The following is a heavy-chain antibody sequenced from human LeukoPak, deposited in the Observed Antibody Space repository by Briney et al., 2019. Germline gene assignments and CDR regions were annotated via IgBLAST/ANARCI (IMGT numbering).Heavy chain of an antibody. CDR1: GFTFSSYW. D-gene: IGHD1-26*01. Sequence: PGGSLRLSCAASGFTFSSYWMSRVRQAPGKGLEWVANIKEDGSEKHYVDSVKGRFTISRDNAKNSLYLQMNSLRAEDTAVYYCTTVGIVVAVYYYGMDVWGQGTTVTVSS. CDR3: TTVGIVVAVYYYGMDV. CDR2: IKEDGSEK. V-gene: IGHV3-7*01. J-gene: IGHJ6*02.